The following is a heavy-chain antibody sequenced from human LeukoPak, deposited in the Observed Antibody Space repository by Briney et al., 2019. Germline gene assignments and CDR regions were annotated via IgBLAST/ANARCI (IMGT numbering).Heavy chain of an antibody. CDR1: GGSISSSDYY. CDR3: ARGESGDSSGYYFLQRYFQH. V-gene: IGHV4-39*07. CDR2: IYYSGST. D-gene: IGHD3-22*01. J-gene: IGHJ1*01. Sequence: ASETLSLTCTVSGGSISSSDYYWGWIRQPPGKGLEWIGNIYYSGSTYYNPSLKSRVTISVDTSKNQFSLKLSSVTAADTAVYYCARGESGDSSGYYFLQRYFQHWGQGTLVTVSS.